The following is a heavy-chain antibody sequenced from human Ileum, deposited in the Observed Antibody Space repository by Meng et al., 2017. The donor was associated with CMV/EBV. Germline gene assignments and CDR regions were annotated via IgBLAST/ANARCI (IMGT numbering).Heavy chain of an antibody. Sequence: GESLKISCAASGFAASNNYMSWVRQAPGKGLEWVSTIYAGGSTFYADSVQGRFTISRDNSKNTLYLQMNSLRAEDTAVYSCVRGCFDRVCYLEYWGRGTLVTVSS. V-gene: IGHV3-66*02. CDR2: IYAGGST. CDR1: GFAASNNY. CDR3: VRGCFDRVCYLEY. D-gene: IGHD3-9*01. J-gene: IGHJ4*02.